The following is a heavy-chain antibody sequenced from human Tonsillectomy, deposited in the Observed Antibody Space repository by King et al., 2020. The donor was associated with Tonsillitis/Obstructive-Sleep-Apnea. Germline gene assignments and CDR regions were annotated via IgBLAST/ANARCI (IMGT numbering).Heavy chain of an antibody. D-gene: IGHD3-22*01. CDR3: AHTPQWYYYYDSSGYYSVWFDP. J-gene: IGHJ5*02. Sequence: ITLKESGPTLVKPTQTLTLTCTFSGFSLSTSGVGVGWIRQPPGKALEWLALIYWDDDKRYSSSLKSRLTITKDTSKNQVVLTMTNMDPVDTATYYCAHTPQWYYYYDSSGYYSVWFDPWGQGTLVTVSS. V-gene: IGHV2-5*02. CDR2: IYWDDDK. CDR1: GFSLSTSGVG.